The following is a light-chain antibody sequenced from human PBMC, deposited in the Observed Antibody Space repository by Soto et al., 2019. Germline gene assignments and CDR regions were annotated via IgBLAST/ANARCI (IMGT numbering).Light chain of an antibody. CDR2: SND. CDR1: SSNIGRNT. V-gene: IGLV1-44*01. J-gene: IGLJ1*01. Sequence: QAVVTQPPSASGTPGQRVTISCSGSSSNIGRNTVNWYRQLPGTAPKLLIFSNDLRASGVPDRFSGTNSGTSASLVISGLQSEDEADYFCAAWDDTLNSYVFGTGTKLTVL. CDR3: AAWDDTLNSYV.